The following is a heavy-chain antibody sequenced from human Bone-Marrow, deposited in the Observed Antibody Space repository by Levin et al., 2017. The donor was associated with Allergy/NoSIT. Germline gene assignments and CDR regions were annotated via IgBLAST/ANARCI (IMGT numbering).Heavy chain of an antibody. CDR3: ARGGRWSFSYYFDY. V-gene: IGHV4-34*01. D-gene: IGHD3-10*01. CDR1: GGSFTGYF. CDR2: INHSGST. J-gene: IGHJ4*02. Sequence: AGGSLRLSCAVDGGSFTGYFWTWIRQPPGKGLEWIGEINHSGSTKYNPSLTSRVTISVDTSKKEFSLNLSSVTAADMAVFDCARGGRWSFSYYFDYWGQGTRVTVSS.